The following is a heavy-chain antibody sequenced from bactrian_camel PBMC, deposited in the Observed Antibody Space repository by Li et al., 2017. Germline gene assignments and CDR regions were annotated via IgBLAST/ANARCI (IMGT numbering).Heavy chain of an antibody. D-gene: IGHD1*01. CDR3: ARSVGEYTGYYLFGY. CDR1: GTTNC. J-gene: IGHJ6*01. CDR2: LYGGGGST. Sequence: VQLVESGGGSVQSGGSLRLSCSASGTTNCMAWFRQAPGKEREGVAALYGGGGSTDYTDSVEGRFTISQDNAKNTVYLQMNSLKSEDTALYYCARSVGEYTGYYLFGYWGHGTQVTVS. V-gene: IGHV3S54*01.